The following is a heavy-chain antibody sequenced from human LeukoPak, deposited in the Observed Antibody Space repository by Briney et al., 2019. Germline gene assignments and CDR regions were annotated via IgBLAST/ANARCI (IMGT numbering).Heavy chain of an antibody. Sequence: SETLSLTCTVSGGSISSGSYYWSWIRQPAGKGLEWIGHIYTSGSTNYNPSLKSRVTISLDTSKNQFSLKLNSVTAADTAVYYCARGGDYYDTSGTLDYWGQGTLVTVSS. CDR3: ARGGDYYDTSGTLDY. CDR1: GGSISSGSYY. CDR2: IYTSGST. J-gene: IGHJ4*02. D-gene: IGHD3-22*01. V-gene: IGHV4-61*09.